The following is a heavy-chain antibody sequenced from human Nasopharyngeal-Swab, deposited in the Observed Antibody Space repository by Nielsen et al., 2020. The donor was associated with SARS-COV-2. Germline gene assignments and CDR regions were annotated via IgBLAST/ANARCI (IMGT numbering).Heavy chain of an antibody. CDR1: GFTFSSYW. CDR2: INSDGSST. Sequence: GGSLRLSCAASGFTFSSYWMHWVRQAPGKGLVWVSRINSDGSSTSYADSVKGRSTISRDNTKNTLYLQMNSLRAEDTAVYYCARDVGGWLPLLWYYGMDVWGQGTTVTVSS. D-gene: IGHD5-12*01. J-gene: IGHJ6*02. CDR3: ARDVGGWLPLLWYYGMDV. V-gene: IGHV3-74*01.